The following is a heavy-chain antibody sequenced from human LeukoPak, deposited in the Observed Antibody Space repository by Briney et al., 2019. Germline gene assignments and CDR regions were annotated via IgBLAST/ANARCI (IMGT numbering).Heavy chain of an antibody. D-gene: IGHD1-14*01. CDR3: ARVGGTMVPASSAFDI. CDR2: MYYNGRT. Sequence: SETLSLTCTVSGGSITNYYWSWIRQPPGKGLEWIAYMYYNGRTNYNPSLKSRVTISVDTSKNQFSLKLYSVTAADTAVYYCARVGGTMVPASSAFDIWGQGTMVTVSS. CDR1: GGSITNYY. J-gene: IGHJ3*02. V-gene: IGHV4-59*01.